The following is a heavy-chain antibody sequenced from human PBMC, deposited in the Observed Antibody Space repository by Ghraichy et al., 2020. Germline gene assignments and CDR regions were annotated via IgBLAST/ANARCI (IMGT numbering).Heavy chain of an antibody. V-gene: IGHV5-51*01. D-gene: IGHD1-26*01. CDR2: IYPGDSDT. CDR3: ARPVHWSYHLGQADAFDI. J-gene: IGHJ3*02. CDR1: GYSFTSYW. Sequence: GESLNISCKGSGYSFTSYWIGWVRQMPGKGLEWMGIIYPGDSDTRYSPSFQGQVTISADKSISTAYLQWSSLKASDTAMYYCARPVHWSYHLGQADAFDIWGQGTMVTVSS.